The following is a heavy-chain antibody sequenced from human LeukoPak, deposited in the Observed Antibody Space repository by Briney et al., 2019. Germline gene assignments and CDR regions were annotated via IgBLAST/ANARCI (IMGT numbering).Heavy chain of an antibody. D-gene: IGHD6-19*01. CDR2: ISSTSADI. V-gene: IGHV3-21*01. J-gene: IGHJ5*01. Sequence: GGSLRLSCAASGFALRSYTVTWVRQAPGKGLEWVSSISSTSADIYYAESVKGRFTVSRDNVDNALYLQMSSLRNEDTAVYYCAWVAVAGLGRWFASW. CDR1: GFALRSYT. CDR3: AWVAVAGLGRWFAS.